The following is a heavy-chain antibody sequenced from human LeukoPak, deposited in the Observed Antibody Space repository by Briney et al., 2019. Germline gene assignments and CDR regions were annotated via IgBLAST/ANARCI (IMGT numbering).Heavy chain of an antibody. CDR2: SRNKADSYTT. D-gene: IGHD3-22*01. Sequence: GGSLRLSCAASGFTVSDHYMDWVRQAPGKGLEWVGRSRNKADSYTTEYAASVTGRFTIARDDSENSLYLQMNSLKTEDTAVYYCARGDSSGYSNYWGQGTLVTVSS. V-gene: IGHV3-72*01. CDR1: GFTVSDHY. CDR3: ARGDSSGYSNY. J-gene: IGHJ4*02.